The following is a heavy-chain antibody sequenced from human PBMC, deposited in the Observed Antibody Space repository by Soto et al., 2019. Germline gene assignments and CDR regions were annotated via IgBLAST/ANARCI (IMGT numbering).Heavy chain of an antibody. CDR2: IIPIFGTA. CDR1: GGTFSSYA. J-gene: IGHJ5*02. D-gene: IGHD3-10*01. Sequence: SVKVSCKASGGTFSSYAISWVRQAPGQGLEWMGGIIPIFGTANYAQKFQGRATITADESTSTAYMELSSLRSEDTAVYYCARAADGSGSYYLYWFAPWGQGTLVTVSS. CDR3: ARAADGSGSYYLYWFAP. V-gene: IGHV1-69*13.